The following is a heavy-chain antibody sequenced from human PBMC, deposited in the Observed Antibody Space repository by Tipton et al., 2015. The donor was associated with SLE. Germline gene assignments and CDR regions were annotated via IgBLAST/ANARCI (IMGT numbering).Heavy chain of an antibody. D-gene: IGHD3-22*01. Sequence: TLSLTCTVSGDFISNVSYYWGWIRQPPGKGLEWVGTVYYTGNTFYNPSLKSRVTILVDTSKNQFSLKLSSVTAADTAVYYCARDEYRYDATGYHLLGHFDFWGQGTLVTVSS. CDR1: GDFISNVSYY. CDR2: VYYTGNT. V-gene: IGHV4-39*07. J-gene: IGHJ4*02. CDR3: ARDEYRYDATGYHLLGHFDF.